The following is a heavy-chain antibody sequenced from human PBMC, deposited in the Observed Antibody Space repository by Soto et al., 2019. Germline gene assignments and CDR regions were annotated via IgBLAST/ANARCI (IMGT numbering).Heavy chain of an antibody. CDR1: GYSFTSYW. CDR2: IYPGDSDT. V-gene: IGHV5-51*01. D-gene: IGHD6-6*01. J-gene: IGHJ6*02. Sequence: GESLKISCKGSGYSFTSYWIGWVRQMPGKGLEWMGIIYPGDSDTRYSPSFQGQVTISADKSISTAYLQWRSLKASDTAMYYCAGVQYRRACVGQFYYGMDVWGQGTTVIVSS. CDR3: AGVQYRRACVGQFYYGMDV.